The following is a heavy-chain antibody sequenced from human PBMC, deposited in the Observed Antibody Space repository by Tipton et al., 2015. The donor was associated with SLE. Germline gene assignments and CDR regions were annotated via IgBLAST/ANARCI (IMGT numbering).Heavy chain of an antibody. Sequence: TLSLTCTVSGASLSRYYWSWIRQPPGKGLEWIACISYSGNTNYSPSLKSRVTISVDTSKNQFSLRLSSVTAADTAVYYCASGEVVVMPGDTPYYYYHGMDVWGQGTPVTVSS. CDR1: GASLSRYY. CDR3: ASGEVVVMPGDTPYYYYHGMDV. CDR2: ISYSGNT. J-gene: IGHJ6*02. D-gene: IGHD2-2*01. V-gene: IGHV4-59*01.